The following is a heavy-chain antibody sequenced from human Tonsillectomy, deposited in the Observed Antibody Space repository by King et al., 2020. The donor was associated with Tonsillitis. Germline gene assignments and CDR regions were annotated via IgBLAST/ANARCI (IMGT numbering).Heavy chain of an antibody. D-gene: IGHD5-18*01. CDR1: GGSLLSYS. Sequence: QLVQSGAEVKKPGSSVKVSCKASGGSLLSYSITWVRQAPGQGLEWMGRIIPIVGIAKHAQKLQGRITITADRSTSTAYMELSSLRSDDTAVYYCARDFNTDTVMVTGWFDPWGQGTLVIVSS. CDR2: IIPIVGIA. V-gene: IGHV1-69*04. CDR3: ARDFNTDTVMVTGWFDP. J-gene: IGHJ5*02.